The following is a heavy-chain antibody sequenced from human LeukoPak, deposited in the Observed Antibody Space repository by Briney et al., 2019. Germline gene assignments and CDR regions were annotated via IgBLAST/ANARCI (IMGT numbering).Heavy chain of an antibody. J-gene: IGHJ1*01. CDR2: IYYSGST. Sequence: KTSETLSLTCTVSGGSISSSSYYWGWIRQPPGKGLEWIGSIYYSGSTYYNPSLKSRVTISVDTSKNQFSLKLSSVTAADTAVYYCARDSPNSGSYSPEYFQHWGQGTLVTVSS. CDR1: GGSISSSSYY. V-gene: IGHV4-39*07. D-gene: IGHD1-26*01. CDR3: ARDSPNSGSYSPEYFQH.